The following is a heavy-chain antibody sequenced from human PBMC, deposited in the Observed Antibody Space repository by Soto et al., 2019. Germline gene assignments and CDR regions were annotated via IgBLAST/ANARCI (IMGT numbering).Heavy chain of an antibody. D-gene: IGHD3-22*01. CDR3: ARDLVYSDSSGYQDFFDY. V-gene: IGHV3-30*03. J-gene: IGHJ4*02. Sequence: GGSLRLSCAASGFIFSGYGMPWVSQAPGKGLEWVAAISDDGSSKYYADSVKGRFTASRDNFNNALYLQMTSLRPADTAIYFCARDLVYSDSSGYQDFFDYSGQGTSVPVSS. CDR2: ISDDGSSK. CDR1: GFIFSGYG.